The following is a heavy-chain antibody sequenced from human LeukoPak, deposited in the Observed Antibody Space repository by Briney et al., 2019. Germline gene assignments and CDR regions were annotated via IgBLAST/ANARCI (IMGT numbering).Heavy chain of an antibody. V-gene: IGHV1-58*02. J-gene: IGHJ5*02. CDR1: GFTFTSSA. Sequence: TSVKVSCKASGFTFTSSAMQWVRQARGQRLEWIGWIVVGSGNTNYAQKFQERVTITRDMSTSTAYIELSSLRSEDTAVYYCAADPAGELGANWFDPWGQGTLVTVSS. CDR2: IVVGSGNT. CDR3: AADPAGELGANWFDP. D-gene: IGHD3-16*01.